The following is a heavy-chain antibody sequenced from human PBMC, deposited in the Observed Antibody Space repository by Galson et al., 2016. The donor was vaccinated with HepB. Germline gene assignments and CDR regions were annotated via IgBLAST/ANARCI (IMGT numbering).Heavy chain of an antibody. D-gene: IGHD6-19*01. Sequence: QSGAEVKKPGESLKISCQGSGYRFTTYWIGWVRQMPGIGLEWMGIIYPGDSETKYSPSFQGQVTISVNKSISTAYLQWSGLKASDTARYYCGRIGYSSGHDYWGQGTLVTVSS. J-gene: IGHJ4*02. CDR1: GYRFTTYW. CDR3: GRIGYSSGHDY. CDR2: IYPGDSET. V-gene: IGHV5-51*01.